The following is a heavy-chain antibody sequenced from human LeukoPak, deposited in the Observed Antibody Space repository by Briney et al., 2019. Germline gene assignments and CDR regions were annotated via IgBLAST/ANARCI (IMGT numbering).Heavy chain of an antibody. J-gene: IGHJ4*02. CDR2: ISAYNGNT. Sequence: ASVKVSCKASGYTFTSYGISWVRQAPGQGLEWMGWISAYNGNTNYAQKLQGRVTMTTDTSTSTAYMELRSLRSEDTAVYYCARVSSGAYCSGGSCYSDPFDYWGQGTLVTVSS. CDR1: GYTFTSYG. V-gene: IGHV1-18*01. D-gene: IGHD2-15*01. CDR3: ARVSSGAYCSGGSCYSDPFDY.